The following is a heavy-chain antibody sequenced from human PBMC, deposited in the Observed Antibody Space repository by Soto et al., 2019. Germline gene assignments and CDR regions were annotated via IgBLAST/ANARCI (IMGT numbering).Heavy chain of an antibody. CDR3: AWQGTTSFYFHS. V-gene: IGHV3-15*05. J-gene: IGHJ4*02. CDR1: GLTFRDAW. Sequence: GGSLRLSCAVSGLTFRDAWMNWVRQAPGKGLEWVGNIKSNAAKAPPEYAESVKGRFIISRDDPKNTVYLQMSGLKTEDTAVYYCAWQGTTSFYFHSWGQGTLVTVSS. D-gene: IGHD1-1*01. CDR2: IKSNAAKAPP.